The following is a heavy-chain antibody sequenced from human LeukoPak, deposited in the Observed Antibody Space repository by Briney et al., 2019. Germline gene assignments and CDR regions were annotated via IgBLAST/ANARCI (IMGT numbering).Heavy chain of an antibody. D-gene: IGHD6-19*01. CDR3: AKAFTVAGSFDY. Sequence: GGSLRLSCAASGFTYSSYAMSWVRQAPGKGLEWVSAISGSGGSTYYADSVKGRFTISRDNSKNTLYLQMNSLRAEDTAVYYCAKAFTVAGSFDYWGQGTLVTVSS. CDR2: ISGSGGST. V-gene: IGHV3-23*01. CDR1: GFTYSSYA. J-gene: IGHJ4*02.